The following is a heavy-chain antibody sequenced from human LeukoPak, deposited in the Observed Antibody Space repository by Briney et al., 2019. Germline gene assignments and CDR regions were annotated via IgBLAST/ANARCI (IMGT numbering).Heavy chain of an antibody. CDR3: ARCFRITMVRGVRSWFDP. V-gene: IGHV3-7*01. Sequence: PGGSLRLSCAASGFTFSSYWMSWVRQAPGKGLEWVANIKQGGSEKYYVDSVKGRFTISRDNAKNSLYLQMNSLRAEDTAVYYCARCFRITMVRGVRSWFDPWGQGTLVTVSS. D-gene: IGHD3-10*01. CDR1: GFTFSSYW. CDR2: IKQGGSEK. J-gene: IGHJ5*02.